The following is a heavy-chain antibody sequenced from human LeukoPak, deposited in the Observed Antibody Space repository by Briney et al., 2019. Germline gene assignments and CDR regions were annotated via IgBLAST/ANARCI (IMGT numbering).Heavy chain of an antibody. V-gene: IGHV4-34*01. Sequence: CXVYGGSFSGYYWSWIRQPPGKGLEWIGEINHSGSTNYNPSLKRRVTISVDTSKNQFSLKMSSVKAADTAVYYCAXXRXXAADLDYWGQGTLVTVSS. D-gene: IGHD6-13*01. CDR2: INHSGST. J-gene: IGHJ4*02. CDR1: GGSFSGYY. CDR3: AXXRXXAADLDY.